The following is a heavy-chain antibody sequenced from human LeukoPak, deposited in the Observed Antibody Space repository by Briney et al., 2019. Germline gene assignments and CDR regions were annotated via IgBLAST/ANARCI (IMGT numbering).Heavy chain of an antibody. J-gene: IGHJ4*02. CDR3: ARDNWNYECFDY. V-gene: IGHV3-21*01. CDR1: GFTFSSYG. D-gene: IGHD1-7*01. Sequence: PGGSLRLSCAASGFTFSSYGMNWVRQAPGKGLEWVSSISSSSSYIYYADSVKGRFTISRDNAKNSLYLQMNSLRAEDTAVYYCARDNWNYECFDYWGQGTLVTVSS. CDR2: ISSSSSYI.